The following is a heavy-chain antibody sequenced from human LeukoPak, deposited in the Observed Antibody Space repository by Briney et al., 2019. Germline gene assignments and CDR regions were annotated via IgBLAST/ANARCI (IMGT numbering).Heavy chain of an antibody. CDR2: ISPSGSTI. D-gene: IGHD6-13*01. Sequence: GGSLRLSCAASGFTFSSYWMSWVRQAPGKGLEWVSYISPSGSTISYADSVKGRFTTSRDNAKNSLYLQMNSLRAGDTAVYYCARVGTAAGWGYFDPWGQGTLVTVSS. CDR1: GFTFSSYW. V-gene: IGHV3-48*04. CDR3: ARVGTAAGWGYFDP. J-gene: IGHJ5*02.